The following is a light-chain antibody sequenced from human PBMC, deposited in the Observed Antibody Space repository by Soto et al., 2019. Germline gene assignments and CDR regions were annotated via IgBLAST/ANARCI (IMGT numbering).Light chain of an antibody. Sequence: QSALTQPASVSGSPGQSITISCTGTSSDVGGYNYVSWYQQFPGKAPKLMIYEVTNRPSGVSNRFSGSKSGNTASLTISGLQAEDEADYICSSYTSSSTLVFGGGTKVTVL. J-gene: IGLJ3*02. CDR1: SSDVGGYNY. V-gene: IGLV2-14*01. CDR2: EVT. CDR3: SSYTSSSTLV.